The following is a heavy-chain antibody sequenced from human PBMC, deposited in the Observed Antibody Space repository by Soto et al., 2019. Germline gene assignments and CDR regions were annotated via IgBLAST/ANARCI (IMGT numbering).Heavy chain of an antibody. Sequence: PSETLSLTCTVSGASISGFYWSWIRKSAGKGLEWIGRIYATGTTDYNPSLKSRVMMSVDTSKKQFSLKLRSVTAADTAIYYCVRDGTKTLRDWFDPWGQGISVTVSS. D-gene: IGHD1-1*01. CDR1: GASISGFY. CDR3: VRDGTKTLRDWFDP. J-gene: IGHJ5*02. V-gene: IGHV4-4*07. CDR2: IYATGTT.